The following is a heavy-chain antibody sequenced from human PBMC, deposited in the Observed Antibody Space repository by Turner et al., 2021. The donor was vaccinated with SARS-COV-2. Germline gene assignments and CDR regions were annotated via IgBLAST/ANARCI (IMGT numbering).Heavy chain of an antibody. CDR2: IGTAGDT. CDR1: GFTFSSYD. V-gene: IGHV3-13*01. J-gene: IGHJ6*02. D-gene: IGHD3-10*01. CDR3: AKDMVRGIIFYYYAMDV. Sequence: EVQLVESGGGLVQPGGSLRLSCAASGFTFSSYDMHWVRQATGKGLEWVSAIGTAGDTYYPGSVKGRFTISRENAKNSLYLQMNSLRAEDTALYYCAKDMVRGIIFYYYAMDVWGQGTTVTVSS.